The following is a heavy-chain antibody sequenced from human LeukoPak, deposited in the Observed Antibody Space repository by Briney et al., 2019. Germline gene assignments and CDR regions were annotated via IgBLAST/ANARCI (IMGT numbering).Heavy chain of an antibody. D-gene: IGHD1-26*01. CDR3: TIVKVGVGALDY. CDR2: IKSKTDGETT. J-gene: IGHJ4*02. Sequence: GGSLRLSCAASGFTFSSYSMNWVRQAPGKGLEWVGRIKSKTDGETTDYAAPVKGRFTISRDDSKNTLYLQMNSLKTEDTAVYYCTIVKVGVGALDYWGQGTLVTVSS. V-gene: IGHV3-15*01. CDR1: GFTFSSYS.